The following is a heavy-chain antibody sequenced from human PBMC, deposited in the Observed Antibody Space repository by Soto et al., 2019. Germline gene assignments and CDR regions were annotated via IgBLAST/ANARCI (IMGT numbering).Heavy chain of an antibody. CDR2: ISGSSSYI. CDR3: ARGGVMVRGVMINYYGMDV. D-gene: IGHD3-10*01. J-gene: IGHJ6*02. CDR1: GFTFSSYS. Sequence: VGSLRLSCAASGFTFSSYSMNWVRQAPGKGLEWVSSISGSSSYIYYADSVKGRFTISRDNAKNSLYLQMNSLRAEDTAVYYCARGGVMVRGVMINYYGMDVWGQGTTVTVSS. V-gene: IGHV3-21*01.